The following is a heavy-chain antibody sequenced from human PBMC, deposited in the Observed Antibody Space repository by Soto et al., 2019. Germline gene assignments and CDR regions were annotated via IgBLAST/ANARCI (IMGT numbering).Heavy chain of an antibody. CDR1: GYTFANYG. CDR3: ARDPNLGYTYGYGYYYYGMDV. Sequence: ASVKVSCKASGYTFANYGISWLRQAPGQGLEWMGCISVYNGNTKYAQRLEGRVTMTTDTSTSTGYMELRSLRFDDSAVYYGARDPNLGYTYGYGYYYYGMDVWGEGTTVSVS. CDR2: ISVYNGNT. J-gene: IGHJ6*02. V-gene: IGHV1-18*04. D-gene: IGHD5-18*01.